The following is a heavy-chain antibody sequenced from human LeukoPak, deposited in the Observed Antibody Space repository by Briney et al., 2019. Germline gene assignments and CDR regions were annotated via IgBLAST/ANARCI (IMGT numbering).Heavy chain of an antibody. CDR2: ISYDGSNK. CDR1: GFTFSTYG. J-gene: IGHJ4*02. CDR3: AKASNGGSYYGVIIDY. Sequence: PGRSLRLSCAASGFTFSTYGMHWVRQAPGKRLEWVAVISYDGSNKYYTDSVKGRFTISRDNSKNTLYLQMNSPRAEDTAVYYCAKASNGGSYYGVIIDYWGQGTLVTVSS. D-gene: IGHD1-26*01. V-gene: IGHV3-30*18.